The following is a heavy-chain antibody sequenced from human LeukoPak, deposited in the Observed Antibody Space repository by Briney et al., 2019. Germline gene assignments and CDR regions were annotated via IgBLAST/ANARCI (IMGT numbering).Heavy chain of an antibody. J-gene: IGHJ5*02. V-gene: IGHV4-59*01. D-gene: IGHD6-6*01. CDR3: ASTSIAARPFWFDP. CDR1: GGSISSYY. CDR2: IYYSGST. Sequence: PSETLSLTCTVSGGSISSYYWSWIRQPPGKGLEWIGYIYYSGSTNYNPSLKSRATISVDTSKNQFSLKLSSVTAADTAVYYCASTSIAARPFWFDPWGQGTLVTVSS.